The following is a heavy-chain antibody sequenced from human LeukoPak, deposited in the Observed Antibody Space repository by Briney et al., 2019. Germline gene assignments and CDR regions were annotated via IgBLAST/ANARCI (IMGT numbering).Heavy chain of an antibody. V-gene: IGHV4-34*01. CDR3: ARLGRVVRGTFGY. CDR1: GGSFSGYY. Sequence: PSETLSLTCAVYGGSFSGYYWSWIRQPPGKGLEWIGEINHSGSTNYNPSLKSRVTISVDTSKNQSSLKLSSVTAADTAVFYCARLGRVVRGTFGYWGQGTLVTVSS. J-gene: IGHJ4*02. CDR2: INHSGST. D-gene: IGHD3-10*01.